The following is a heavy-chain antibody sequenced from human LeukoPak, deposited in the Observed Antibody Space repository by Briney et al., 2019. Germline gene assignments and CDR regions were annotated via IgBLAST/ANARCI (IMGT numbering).Heavy chain of an antibody. Sequence: SETLSLTCTVSGGSISSYYWSWIRQPPGKGLEWIGYIYYSGSTNYNPSLKSRVTMSVDTSKNQFSLKLSSVTAADTAVYYCARGPYGSGSYLGFTNWFDPWGQGTLVTVSS. CDR1: GGSISSYY. CDR2: IYYSGST. CDR3: ARGPYGSGSYLGFTNWFDP. D-gene: IGHD3-10*01. J-gene: IGHJ5*02. V-gene: IGHV4-59*12.